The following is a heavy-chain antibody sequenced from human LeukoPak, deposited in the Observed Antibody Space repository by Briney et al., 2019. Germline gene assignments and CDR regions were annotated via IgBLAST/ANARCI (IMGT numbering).Heavy chain of an antibody. CDR3: ARGSSSWYRRAFDI. CDR1: GDSVSSNSAA. CDR2: TYYRSKWYN. V-gene: IGHV6-1*01. Sequence: SQTLSLTCAISGDSVSSNSAAWNWLRQSPSRGLEWLGRTYYRSKWYNDYAVSVKSRITINPDTSKNQFSLQLNSVTPEDTAVYYCARGSSSWYRRAFDIWGQGTMVTVSS. J-gene: IGHJ3*02. D-gene: IGHD6-13*01.